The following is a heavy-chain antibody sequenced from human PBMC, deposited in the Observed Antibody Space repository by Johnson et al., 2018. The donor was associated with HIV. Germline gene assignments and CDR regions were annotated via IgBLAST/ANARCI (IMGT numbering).Heavy chain of an antibody. Sequence: LVESGGGLVQPGRSLRLSCAASGFTFDDYAMHWVRQAPGKGLEWVSGISWNSGSIGYADYVKGLFTISRDNAKNSLYLQMNSLRAEDTALYYCAKDTNMGSSWFVDAFDIWGQGTMVTVSS. CDR1: GFTFDDYA. D-gene: IGHD6-13*01. CDR2: ISWNSGSI. CDR3: AKDTNMGSSWFVDAFDI. J-gene: IGHJ3*02. V-gene: IGHV3-9*01.